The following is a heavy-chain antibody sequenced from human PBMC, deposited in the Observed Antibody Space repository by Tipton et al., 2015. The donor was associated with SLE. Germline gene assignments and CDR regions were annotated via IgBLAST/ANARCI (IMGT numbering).Heavy chain of an antibody. CDR2: IKDDGSAK. Sequence: SLRLSCAASGFSFSNYWMSWVRQAPGKGLEWVASIKDDGSAKYYVDFVKGRFTISRDNAKNSLYLQMNSLRGEDTAVYYCASIVGGFWGQGTVVTASP. V-gene: IGHV3-7*01. D-gene: IGHD1-26*01. J-gene: IGHJ4*02. CDR1: GFSFSNYW. CDR3: ASIVGGF.